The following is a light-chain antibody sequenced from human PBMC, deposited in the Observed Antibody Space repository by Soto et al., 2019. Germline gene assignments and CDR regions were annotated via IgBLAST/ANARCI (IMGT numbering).Light chain of an antibody. CDR3: HSFASSITGL. Sequence: QSALTQPPSASGSPGQSVTISCTGTSSDVGACNYVYWYQQHAGKAPKLVIYEVTNRPSGVPDRFSGSKSATSASLTISGLQAEDEADYYCHSFASSITGLFGGGTKLTVL. J-gene: IGLJ3*02. V-gene: IGLV2-8*01. CDR2: EVT. CDR1: SSDVGACNY.